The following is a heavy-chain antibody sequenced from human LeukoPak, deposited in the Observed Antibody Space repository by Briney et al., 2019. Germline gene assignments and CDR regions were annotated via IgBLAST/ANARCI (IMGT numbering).Heavy chain of an antibody. V-gene: IGHV1-2*02. D-gene: IGHD6-19*01. CDR3: ATGRKQWLPLSHYGMDV. Sequence: GASVKVSCKASGYTFTGYYMHWVRQAPGQGLEWMGWINPNSGGTNYAQKFQGRVTMTRDTSISTAYMELSRLRSDDTAVYYCATGRKQWLPLSHYGMDVWGQGTTVTVSS. CDR1: GYTFTGYY. CDR2: INPNSGGT. J-gene: IGHJ6*02.